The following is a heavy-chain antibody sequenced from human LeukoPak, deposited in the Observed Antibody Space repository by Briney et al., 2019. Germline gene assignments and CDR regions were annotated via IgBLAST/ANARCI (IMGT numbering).Heavy chain of an antibody. D-gene: IGHD6-19*01. CDR3: AKSPIAVAGYFDY. V-gene: IGHV3-23*01. Sequence: GGSLRLSCAASGFTFSSYAISWVRQAPGKGLEWVSAISGSGGSTYYADSVKGRFTISRDNSKHTLYLQMNSLRAEDTAVYYCAKSPIAVAGYFDYWGQGTLVTVSS. CDR2: ISGSGGST. J-gene: IGHJ4*02. CDR1: GFTFSSYA.